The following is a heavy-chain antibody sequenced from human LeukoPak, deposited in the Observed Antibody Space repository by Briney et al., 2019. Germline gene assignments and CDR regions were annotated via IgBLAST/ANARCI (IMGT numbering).Heavy chain of an antibody. CDR3: AKARIGRGYSYGPFDY. V-gene: IGHV3-23*01. J-gene: IGHJ4*02. CDR1: GFTFSSYA. D-gene: IGHD5-18*01. Sequence: QTGGSLRLSCAASGFTFSSYAMSWVRQAPGKGLEWVSAISGSGGSTHYADSVKGRFTISRDNSKNTLYLQMNSLRAEDTAVYYCAKARIGRGYSYGPFDYWGQGTLVTVSS. CDR2: ISGSGGST.